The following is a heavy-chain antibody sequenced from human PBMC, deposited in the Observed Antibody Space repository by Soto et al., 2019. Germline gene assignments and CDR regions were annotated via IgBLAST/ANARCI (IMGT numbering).Heavy chain of an antibody. CDR3: ARDTESNRYND. Sequence: GASVKVSCKASGYTFSTSGISWVRQAPGQGLEWVGWIRPDNGNTESAQRLQGRVTLTTDTSASTAYMELRGLTSDDTAMYYCARDTESNRYNDWGQGTLVTVSS. CDR1: GYTFSTSG. V-gene: IGHV1-18*01. D-gene: IGHD1-20*01. CDR2: IRPDNGNT. J-gene: IGHJ1*01.